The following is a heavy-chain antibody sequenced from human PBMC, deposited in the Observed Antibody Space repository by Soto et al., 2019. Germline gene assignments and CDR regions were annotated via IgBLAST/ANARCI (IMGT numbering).Heavy chain of an antibody. CDR1: GFNLSHPW. CDR2: IKSKTDGGTA. D-gene: IGHD3-9*01. V-gene: IGHV3-15*01. J-gene: IGHJ4*02. Sequence: LRLSCVASGFNLSHPWMTWVRQAAGKGLEWVGRIKSKTDGGTADYAAPVKGRATISRDDSKNTVYLQMNSLKTEDTAVYYCTTGIYYDILTGYHNVAYWGQGALGTVS. CDR3: TTGIYYDILTGYHNVAY.